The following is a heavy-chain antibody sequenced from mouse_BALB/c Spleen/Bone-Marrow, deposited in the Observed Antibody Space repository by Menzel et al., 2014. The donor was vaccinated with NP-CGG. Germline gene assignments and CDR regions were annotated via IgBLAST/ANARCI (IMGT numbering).Heavy chain of an antibody. D-gene: IGHD2-1*01. Sequence: VMLVESGPGLVAPSQRLSITCTVSGFSLTSYGVHWVRQPPGKGLEWLGVIWAGGSTNYNSALMSRLSISKDNSKSQVFLKMNSLQTDDTAMYYCAREIYYGNYAWFAYWGQGTLVTVSA. CDR2: IWAGGST. CDR3: AREIYYGNYAWFAY. J-gene: IGHJ3*01. V-gene: IGHV2-9*02. CDR1: GFSLTSYG.